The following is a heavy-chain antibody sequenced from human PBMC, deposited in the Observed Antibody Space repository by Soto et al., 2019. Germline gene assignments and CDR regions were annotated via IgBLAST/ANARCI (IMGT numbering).Heavy chain of an antibody. D-gene: IGHD4-17*01. Sequence: GGSLRLSCAASGFTFSSYAMHWVRQAPGKGLEWVAVISYDGSNKYYADSVKGRFTISRDNSKNTLYLQMNSLRAEDTAVYYCARDNDYGDPDGVVSYYGMDVWGQGTTVTVSS. CDR2: ISYDGSNK. CDR3: ARDNDYGDPDGVVSYYGMDV. V-gene: IGHV3-30-3*01. CDR1: GFTFSSYA. J-gene: IGHJ6*02.